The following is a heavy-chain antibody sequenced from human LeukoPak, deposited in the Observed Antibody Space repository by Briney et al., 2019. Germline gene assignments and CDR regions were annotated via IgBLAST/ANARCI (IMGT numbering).Heavy chain of an antibody. CDR3: ARRGIQLWLPIDY. D-gene: IGHD5-18*01. V-gene: IGHV4-31*03. CDR1: GGSISSGGYY. J-gene: IGHJ4*02. CDR2: IYYSGST. Sequence: PSQTLSLTCTVSGGSISSGGYYWSWIRQHPGKGLEWIGYIYYSGSTYYNPSLKSRVTISVDTSKNQFSLKLSSVTAADTAVYYCARRGIQLWLPIDYWGQGTLVTVSS.